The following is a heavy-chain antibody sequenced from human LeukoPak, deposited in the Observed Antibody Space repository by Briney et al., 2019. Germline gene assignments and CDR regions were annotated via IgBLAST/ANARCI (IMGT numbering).Heavy chain of an antibody. CDR2: IYYSGST. V-gene: IGHV4-59*01. CDR1: GGSITSYY. CDR3: ARVRSVYSSSSNLGRRFDS. Sequence: SETLSLTCTVSGGSITSYYWSWIRQPPGKGLEWIGCIYYSGSTSYNPSLKSRVTISVDTSKNQFSLKLNSVTAADTAVYYCARVRSVYSSSSNLGRRFDSWGQGTLVTVSS. J-gene: IGHJ4*02. D-gene: IGHD6-6*01.